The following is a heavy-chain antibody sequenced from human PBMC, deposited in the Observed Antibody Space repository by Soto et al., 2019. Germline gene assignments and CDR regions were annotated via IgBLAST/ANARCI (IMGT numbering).Heavy chain of an antibody. D-gene: IGHD2-15*01. V-gene: IGHV1-18*01. Sequence: ASVKGSCKASGYTLTRYGGGWVRQAPGQGLEWMGWISAYNGDTNHAQKFQGRVTMTTDTSTSTAYMELRSLTSDDTAVYYCARSVAATGGWFDPSGEGTLVTVSS. CDR1: GYTLTRYG. CDR3: ARSVAATGGWFDP. CDR2: ISAYNGDT. J-gene: IGHJ5*02.